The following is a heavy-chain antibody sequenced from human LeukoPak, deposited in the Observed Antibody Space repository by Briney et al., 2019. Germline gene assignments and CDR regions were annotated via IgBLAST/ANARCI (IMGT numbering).Heavy chain of an antibody. Sequence: PGGSLRLSCAASGFTFSNNGMHWVRQAPGKGLEWVAAIWYDGSHQFYADSVKDRFTISRDNSKSTLYLQMNSLRAEDTAVYYCARAGVQQQLVPVYFDYWGQGTLVTVSS. J-gene: IGHJ4*02. V-gene: IGHV3-33*01. CDR3: ARAGVQQQLVPVYFDY. D-gene: IGHD6-13*01. CDR1: GFTFSNNG. CDR2: IWYDGSHQ.